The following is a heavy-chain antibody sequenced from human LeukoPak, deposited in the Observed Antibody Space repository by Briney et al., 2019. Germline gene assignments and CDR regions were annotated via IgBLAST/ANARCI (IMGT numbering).Heavy chain of an antibody. CDR2: ISYIGST. CDR3: ARDLVTVTNGFDI. CDR1: ADSFSSHY. D-gene: IGHD4-17*01. Sequence: SETLSLTCAVSADSFSSHYWTWIRQAPGKGLEWIGYISYIGSTNYNPSLKSRVTISIDTSKNQFSLKLSPVTAADTAVYYCARDLVTVTNGFDIWGQGTMFSVSS. V-gene: IGHV4-59*11. J-gene: IGHJ3*02.